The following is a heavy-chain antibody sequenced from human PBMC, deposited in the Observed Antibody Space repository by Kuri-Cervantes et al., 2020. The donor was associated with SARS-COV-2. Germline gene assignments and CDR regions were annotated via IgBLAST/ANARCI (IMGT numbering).Heavy chain of an antibody. CDR1: GGSFSGYY. CDR3: ARGRVYCSSTSCSIWSFDP. D-gene: IGHD2-2*01. CDR2: INHSGST. V-gene: IGHV4-34*01. J-gene: IGHJ5*02. Sequence: SETLSLTCAVYGGSFSGYYWSWIRQPPGKGLEWIGEINHSGSTNYNPSLKSRVTISVDTSKNQFSLKLSSVTAADTAVYYCARGRVYCSSTSCSIWSFDPWGQGTLVTVSS.